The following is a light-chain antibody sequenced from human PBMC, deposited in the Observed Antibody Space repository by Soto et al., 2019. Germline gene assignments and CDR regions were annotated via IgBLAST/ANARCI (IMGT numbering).Light chain of an antibody. Sequence: QSALTQPASVSGSPGQSITISCTGTSGDIGSYNRVSWYQQHPGKAPKLIIYGVSKRPSGVPERFSGSKSDSTASLTISGLQDEDEADYYCCSYAGYYTLLFGGGTKLTVL. V-gene: IGLV2-11*01. CDR1: SGDIGSYNR. J-gene: IGLJ2*01. CDR2: GVS. CDR3: CSYAGYYTLL.